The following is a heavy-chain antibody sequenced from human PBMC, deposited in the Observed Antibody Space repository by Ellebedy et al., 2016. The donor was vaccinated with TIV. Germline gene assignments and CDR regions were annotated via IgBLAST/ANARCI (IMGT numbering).Heavy chain of an antibody. CDR1: GFVISPYA. Sequence: GGSLRLXXVASGFVISPYAMHWVRQAPGKGLEWVATISSDGINKDYVDSIKGRFTISRDNSKNTLYLQMNSLRVDDTAIYFCAKEGYYHDSRGHNWSDPWGQGTLVTVS. J-gene: IGHJ5*02. V-gene: IGHV3-30*18. CDR2: ISSDGINK. D-gene: IGHD3-22*01. CDR3: AKEGYYHDSRGHNWSDP.